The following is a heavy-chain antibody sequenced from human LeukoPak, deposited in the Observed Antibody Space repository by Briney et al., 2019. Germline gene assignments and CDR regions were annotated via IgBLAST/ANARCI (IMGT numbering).Heavy chain of an antibody. V-gene: IGHV1-2*02. Sequence: ASVKVSCKASGYTFINYYIHWVRQAPGQGLEWMGWINPNSGGTNYAQKFQGRVTVTRDTSISTTFMELSSLISDDTAVYYCARDHLGSSWFFDYWGQGALVTVSS. CDR2: INPNSGGT. D-gene: IGHD6-13*01. CDR3: ARDHLGSSWFFDY. CDR1: GYTFINYY. J-gene: IGHJ4*02.